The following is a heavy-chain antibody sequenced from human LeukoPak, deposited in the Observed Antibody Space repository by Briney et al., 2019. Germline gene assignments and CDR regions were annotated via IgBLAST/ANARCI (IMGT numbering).Heavy chain of an antibody. D-gene: IGHD6-19*01. CDR3: ARAGVRIPEAAVAGN. J-gene: IGHJ3*01. V-gene: IGHV1-18*01. CDR1: GYTFTSYG. Sequence: ASVKVSCKASGYTFTSYGISWVRQAPGQGLEWMGWISAYNGNTNYAQKLQGRVTMTTDTSTSTAYMELRSLRSDDTAVYYCARAGVRIPEAAVAGNWGQGTMVTVSS. CDR2: ISAYNGNT.